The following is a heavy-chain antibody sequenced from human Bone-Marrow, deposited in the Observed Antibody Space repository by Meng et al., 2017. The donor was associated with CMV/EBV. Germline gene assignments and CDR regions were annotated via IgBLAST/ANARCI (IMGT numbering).Heavy chain of an antibody. CDR2: ISSSSSTM. Sequence: GESPKIPCAASGFTFSSYSMNWVRQAPGKGLEWVSYISSSSSTMYYADSVKGRFTISRDNAKNSLYLQINSLRAEDTALYYCAREVDFVDAFDFWGQGTMVTVSS. J-gene: IGHJ3*01. D-gene: IGHD3-3*01. CDR1: GFTFSSYS. CDR3: AREVDFVDAFDF. V-gene: IGHV3-48*04.